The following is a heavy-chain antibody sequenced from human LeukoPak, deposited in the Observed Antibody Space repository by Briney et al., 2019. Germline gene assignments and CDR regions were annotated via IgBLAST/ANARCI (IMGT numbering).Heavy chain of an antibody. D-gene: IGHD5-18*01. CDR3: ARGWNSYGNFDY. J-gene: IGHJ4*02. Sequence: GGSLRLSCAASGFSFSSYAMHWVRQAPGKGLEWVAVIWYDGSNKYYGDSVKGRFTISRDNSKNTLYLQMNSLRAEDTAVYYCARGWNSYGNFDYWGQGTLVTVSS. CDR1: GFSFSSYA. V-gene: IGHV3-33*01. CDR2: IWYDGSNK.